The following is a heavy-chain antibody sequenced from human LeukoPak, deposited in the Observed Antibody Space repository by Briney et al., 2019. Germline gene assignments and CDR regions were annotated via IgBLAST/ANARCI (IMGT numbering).Heavy chain of an antibody. V-gene: IGHV1-46*01. CDR1: GYTFTGYY. CDR2: INPSGGST. Sequence: GASVKVSCKASGYTFTGYYMHWVRQAPGQGLEWMGIINPSGGSTSYAQEFQGRVTMTRDMSTSTVYMELSSLRSEDTAVYYCARDSQYSSSPYFDYWGQGTLVTVSS. CDR3: ARDSQYSSSPYFDY. J-gene: IGHJ4*02. D-gene: IGHD6-6*01.